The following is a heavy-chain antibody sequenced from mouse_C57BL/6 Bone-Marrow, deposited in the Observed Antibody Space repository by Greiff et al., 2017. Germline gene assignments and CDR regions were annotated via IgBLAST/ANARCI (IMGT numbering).Heavy chain of an antibody. V-gene: IGHV2-2*01. J-gene: IGHJ3*01. CDR2: IWSGGST. CDR1: GFSLTSYG. Sequence: VQLQQSGPGLVQPSQSLSITCTVSGFSLTSYGVHWVRQSPGKGLEWLGVIWSGGSTDYNAAFISRQSISKDNSKSQVFFKMNSLLADDPAIYYCARIYDGFYVWFAYWGQGTLVTVSA. CDR3: ARIYDGFYVWFAY. D-gene: IGHD2-3*01.